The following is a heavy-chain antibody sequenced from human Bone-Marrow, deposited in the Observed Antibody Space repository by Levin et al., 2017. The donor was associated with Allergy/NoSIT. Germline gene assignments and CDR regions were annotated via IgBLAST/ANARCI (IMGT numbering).Heavy chain of an antibody. CDR3: ARLPGDYYYHGMDV. Sequence: ASVKVSCKGSGYSFSGYWIGWVRQMPGRGLEWMGIIYPGDSDTRYNPSFQGQVAISADNSISTAYLQWSSLKASDTAMYFCARLPGDYYYHGMDVWGQGTTVTVSS. CDR2: IYPGDSDT. J-gene: IGHJ6*02. D-gene: IGHD3-10*01. CDR1: GYSFSGYW. V-gene: IGHV5-51*01.